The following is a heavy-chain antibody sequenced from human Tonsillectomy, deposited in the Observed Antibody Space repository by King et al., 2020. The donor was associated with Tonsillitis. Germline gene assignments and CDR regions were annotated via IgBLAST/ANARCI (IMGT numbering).Heavy chain of an antibody. Sequence: VQLVESGGGLVQPGGSLRLSCAASGFTFSSYWMSWVRQAPGKGLEWVANIKQDGSEKYYVDSVKGRLTISRDNAKNSLYLQMNSLRGEDTAVYYCAMGTYGGHDYWGQGTLVTVSS. CDR1: GFTFSSYW. CDR2: IKQDGSEK. D-gene: IGHD4-23*01. J-gene: IGHJ4*02. CDR3: AMGTYGGHDY. V-gene: IGHV3-7*01.